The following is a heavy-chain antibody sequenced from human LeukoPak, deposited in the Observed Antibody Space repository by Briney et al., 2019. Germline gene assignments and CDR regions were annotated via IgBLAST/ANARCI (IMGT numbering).Heavy chain of an antibody. V-gene: IGHV3-30*18. J-gene: IGHJ4*02. CDR3: AKRGVLRYFDWYLDY. D-gene: IGHD3-9*01. CDR2: ISYDGSNK. CDR1: GFTFSSYG. Sequence: GGSLRLSCAASGFTFSSYGMHWVRQAPGKGLEWVAVISYDGSNKYYADSVKGRFTISRDNSKNTLYLQMNSLRAEDTAVYYCAKRGVLRYFDWYLDYWGQGTLVTVSS.